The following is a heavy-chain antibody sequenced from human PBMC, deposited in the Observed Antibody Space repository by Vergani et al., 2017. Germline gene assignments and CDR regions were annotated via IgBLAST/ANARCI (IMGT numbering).Heavy chain of an antibody. D-gene: IGHD4-11*01. CDR2: ISYDGSNK. CDR3: AREEYDYPGLDY. Sequence: QVQLVESGGGVVQPGRSLRLSCAASGFTFSSCAMHWVRQAPGKGLEWVAVISYDGSNKYYADSVKGRFTISRDNSKNTLYLQMNSLRAEDTAVYYCAREEYDYPGLDYWGQGTLVTVSS. J-gene: IGHJ4*02. V-gene: IGHV3-30-3*01. CDR1: GFTFSSCA.